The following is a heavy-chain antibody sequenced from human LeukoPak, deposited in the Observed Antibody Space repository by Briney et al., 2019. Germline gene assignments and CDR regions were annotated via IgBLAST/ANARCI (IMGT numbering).Heavy chain of an antibody. CDR3: AFDYYDSSGYREY. D-gene: IGHD3-22*01. CDR1: GYTFTGYY. CDR2: INPNSVGT. V-gene: IGHV1-2*02. J-gene: IGHJ4*02. Sequence: GASVKVSCKASGYTFTGYYMHWVRQAPGQGLEWMGWINPNSVGTNYAQKFQGRVTMTRDTSISTAYMELRRLRSGDTAVYYCAFDYYDSSGYREYWGQGTLVTVSS.